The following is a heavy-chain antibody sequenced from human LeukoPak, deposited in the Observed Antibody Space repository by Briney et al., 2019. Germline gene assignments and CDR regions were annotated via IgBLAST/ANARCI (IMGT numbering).Heavy chain of an antibody. CDR1: GYTFTHYY. D-gene: IGHD2-2*01. J-gene: IGHJ4*02. CDR3: ARDYCSSTSCLFDY. Sequence: ASVKVSCKTSGYTFTHYYMHWVRQAPGQGLEWMGRINSNSGDTNYAQKFQGRVTMTRDTSISTAYMELRRLRSDDTAVYYCARDYCSSTSCLFDYWGQGTLVTVSS. V-gene: IGHV1-2*06. CDR2: INSNSGDT.